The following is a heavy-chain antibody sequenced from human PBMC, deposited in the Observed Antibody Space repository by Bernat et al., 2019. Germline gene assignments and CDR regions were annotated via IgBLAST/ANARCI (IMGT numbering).Heavy chain of an antibody. Sequence: EVQLVESGGGLVKPGGSLRLSCAASGFTFSNAWMSWVRQAPGKGLEWVGRIKSNTDGGTTDSAAPVKGRFTISRDDSKNTLYLQMNSLKTEDTAVYYCTTVWIWGSYRPLTPGYWGQGTLVTVSS. V-gene: IGHV3-15*01. D-gene: IGHD3-16*02. CDR1: GFTFSNAW. CDR2: IKSNTDGGTT. J-gene: IGHJ4*02. CDR3: TTVWIWGSYRPLTPGY.